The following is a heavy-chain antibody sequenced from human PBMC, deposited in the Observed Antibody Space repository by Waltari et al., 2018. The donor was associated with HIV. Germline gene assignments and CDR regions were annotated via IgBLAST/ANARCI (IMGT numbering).Heavy chain of an antibody. Sequence: QVQLVESGGGVVQHGRSLRLSCAASGFTFSRSAMTWLRQGPGKGLEWVAVISYDGSNKYYADSVKGRFTISRDNSKNTLYLQMNSLRAEDTAVYYCARDCSERQSEGMDVWGQGTTVTVSS. CDR1: GFTFSRSA. J-gene: IGHJ6*02. V-gene: IGHV3-30-3*01. D-gene: IGHD2-21*01. CDR2: ISYDGSNK. CDR3: ARDCSERQSEGMDV.